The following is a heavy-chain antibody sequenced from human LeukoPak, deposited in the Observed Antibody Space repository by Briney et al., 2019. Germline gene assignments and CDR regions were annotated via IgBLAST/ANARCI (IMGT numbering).Heavy chain of an antibody. CDR1: GYTFTGYY. J-gene: IGHJ4*02. D-gene: IGHD3-9*01. CDR3: AREGQLDNFDWFYGFDY. CDR2: INPNSGGT. Sequence: ASVKVSCKASGYTFTGYYMHWVRQAPGQGLEWMGWINPNSGGTNYAQKFQGRVTMTRDTSISTAYMELSRLRSDDTAVYYCAREGQLDNFDWFYGFDYWGQGTLVTVSS. V-gene: IGHV1-2*02.